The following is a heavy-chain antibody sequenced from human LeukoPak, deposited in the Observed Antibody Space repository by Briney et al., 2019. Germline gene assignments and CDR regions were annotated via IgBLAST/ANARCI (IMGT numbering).Heavy chain of an antibody. CDR3: ARSSYYDFWSGYFVQTPDGMDV. CDR2: INSDGSST. CDR1: GFTFSSYW. D-gene: IGHD3-3*01. Sequence: GGSLRLSCAASGFTFSSYWMHWVRQAPGKGLVWVSRINSDGSSTSYADSVKGRFTISRDNAKNTLYLQMNSLRAEDTAVYYCARSSYYDFWSGYFVQTPDGMDVWGQGTTVTVSS. V-gene: IGHV3-74*01. J-gene: IGHJ6*02.